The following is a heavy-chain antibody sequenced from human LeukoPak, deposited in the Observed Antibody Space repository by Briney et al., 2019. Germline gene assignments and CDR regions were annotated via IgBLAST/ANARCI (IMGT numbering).Heavy chain of an antibody. D-gene: IGHD5-18*01. CDR3: ARHGYVRGTAMDPTFDY. Sequence: PSETLSLTCTVSGGSISSSSYYWSWIRQPPGKGLEWIGYIYYSGSTNYNPSLKSRVTISVDTSKNQFSLKLSSVTAADTAVYYCARHGYVRGTAMDPTFDYWGQGTLVTVSS. CDR1: GGSISSSSYY. CDR2: IYYSGST. V-gene: IGHV4-61*05. J-gene: IGHJ4*02.